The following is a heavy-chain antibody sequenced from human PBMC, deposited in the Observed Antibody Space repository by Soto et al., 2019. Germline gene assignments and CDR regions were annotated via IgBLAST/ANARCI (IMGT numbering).Heavy chain of an antibody. J-gene: IGHJ4*02. V-gene: IGHV4-61*01. CDR3: ARDGDGYNY. CDR1: GGSVSSGSYY. D-gene: IGHD5-12*01. Sequence: QVQLQESGPGLVKPSETLSLTCTVSGGSVSSGSYYWSWIRQPPGKGLEWIGYIYSSGSTSYNPYPKSRVTISVDTSKNQFSLKLSSVTAADTAVYYCARDGDGYNYWGQGTLVTVSS. CDR2: IYSSGST.